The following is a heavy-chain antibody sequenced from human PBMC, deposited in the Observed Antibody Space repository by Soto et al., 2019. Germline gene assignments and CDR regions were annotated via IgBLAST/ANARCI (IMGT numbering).Heavy chain of an antibody. Sequence: QVQLVESGGGVVQPGRSLRLSCAASGFTFSSYGMHWVRQAPGKGLEWVAVIWYDGSNKYYADSVKGRFTISRDNSKNTLYLQMNSLRAEDTAVYYCARAPSLSSSWSPGPYWGQGTLVTVSS. CDR1: GFTFSSYG. CDR3: ARAPSLSSSWSPGPY. CDR2: IWYDGSNK. D-gene: IGHD6-13*01. V-gene: IGHV3-33*01. J-gene: IGHJ4*02.